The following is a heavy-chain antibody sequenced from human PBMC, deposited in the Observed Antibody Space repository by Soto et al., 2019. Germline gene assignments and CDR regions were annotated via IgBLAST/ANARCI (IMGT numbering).Heavy chain of an antibody. V-gene: IGHV4-39*01. Sequence: SETLSLTCTVSGGSISSSSYYWGWIRQPPGKGLEWIGSIYYSGSTYYNPSLKSRVTISVDTSKNQFSLNLSSVTAADTAVYYCARTGYYGSGSYLGWFDPWGQGTLVTVSS. CDR3: ARTGYYGSGSYLGWFDP. CDR2: IYYSGST. CDR1: GGSISSSSYY. D-gene: IGHD3-10*01. J-gene: IGHJ5*02.